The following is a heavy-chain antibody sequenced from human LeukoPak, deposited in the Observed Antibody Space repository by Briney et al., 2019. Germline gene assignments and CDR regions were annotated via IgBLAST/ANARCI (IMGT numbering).Heavy chain of an antibody. V-gene: IGHV1-3*04. CDR1: GYIFTSYA. Sequence: ASVTVSCKASGYIFTSYAMHWVRQAPGQRVEGMGWINIVNGKTKTLYKFHGRGTMTRDTSARTAYMELSSLRSEDTAVYYCARDRPPLYYYDSSGYYDAFDIWGQGTMVTVSS. J-gene: IGHJ3*02. CDR2: INIVNGKT. CDR3: ARDRPPLYYYDSSGYYDAFDI. D-gene: IGHD3-22*01.